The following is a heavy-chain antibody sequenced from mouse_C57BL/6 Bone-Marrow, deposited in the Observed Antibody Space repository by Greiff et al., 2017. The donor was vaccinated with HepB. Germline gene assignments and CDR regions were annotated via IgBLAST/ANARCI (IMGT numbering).Heavy chain of an antibody. V-gene: IGHV1-85*01. D-gene: IGHD2-4*01. CDR2: SYPRDGST. CDR1: GYTFTSYD. CDR3: ARRGYDYGAWFAY. Sequence: VQLQQSGPELVKPGASVKLSCKASGYTFTSYDINWVKQRPGQGLEWIGWSYPRDGSTKYNEKFKGKATLTVDTSSSTAYMELHSLTSEDSAVYFCARRGYDYGAWFAYWGQGTLVTVSA. J-gene: IGHJ3*01.